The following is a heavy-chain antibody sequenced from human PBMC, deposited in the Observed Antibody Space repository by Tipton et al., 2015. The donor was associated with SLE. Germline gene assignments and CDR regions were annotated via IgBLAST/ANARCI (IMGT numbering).Heavy chain of an antibody. CDR1: GFTFSSYA. J-gene: IGHJ4*02. Sequence: SLRLSCAASGFTFSSYAMHWVRQAPGKGLEWVAVISYDGSNKYYADSVKGRFTISRDNSKDTLYLQMNSLRAEDTAVYYCASGRIAARPIDYWGQGTLVTVSS. CDR3: ASGRIAARPIDY. V-gene: IGHV3-30-3*01. D-gene: IGHD6-6*01. CDR2: ISYDGSNK.